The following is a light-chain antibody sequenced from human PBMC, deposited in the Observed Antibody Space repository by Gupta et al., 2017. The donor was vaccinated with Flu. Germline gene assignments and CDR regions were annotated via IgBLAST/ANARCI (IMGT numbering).Light chain of an antibody. CDR1: RSDIGAGYD. CDR2: DNN. CDR3: QSYDSSLSGSV. Sequence: QSVLTQPPSVSGAPGQRLPILRTGSRSDIGAGYDVPWYQQLPGTAPKLLIYDNNNRPSGVPDRFSGSKSGTSASLAITGLQAEDEADYYCQSYDSSLSGSVFGGGTKLTVL. J-gene: IGLJ3*02. V-gene: IGLV1-40*01.